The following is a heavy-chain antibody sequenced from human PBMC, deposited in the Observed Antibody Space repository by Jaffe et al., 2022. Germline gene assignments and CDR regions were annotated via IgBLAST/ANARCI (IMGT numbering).Heavy chain of an antibody. V-gene: IGHV2-5*01. Sequence: QITLKESGPTLVKPTQTLMLTCTFSGFSLSTHGVGVGWIRQPPGKALEWLALIYWNDNKRYSPSLKSRLTITKDTSKNQVVLTMTNMDPVDTGTYYCAHRLGLTDGDYAAGCFDLWGRGTLVTVSS. CDR2: IYWNDNK. CDR3: AHRLGLTDGDYAAGCFDL. D-gene: IGHD4-17*01. J-gene: IGHJ2*01. CDR1: GFSLSTHGVG.